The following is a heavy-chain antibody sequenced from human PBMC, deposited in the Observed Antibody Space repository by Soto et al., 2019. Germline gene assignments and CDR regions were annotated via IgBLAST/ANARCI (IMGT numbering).Heavy chain of an antibody. V-gene: IGHV1-18*01. Sequence: QVQLVQSGAEVKKPGASVKVSCKASGYTFTSYGISWVRQAPGQGLEWMGWISAYNGNTNYAQKLQGRVTMTTDTSTSTAYRELRSLRSDDTAMYYCARSSDYDMLTGYYGPIGAFDIWGQGTMVTVSS. J-gene: IGHJ3*02. CDR2: ISAYNGNT. CDR3: ARSSDYDMLTGYYGPIGAFDI. CDR1: GYTFTSYG. D-gene: IGHD3-9*01.